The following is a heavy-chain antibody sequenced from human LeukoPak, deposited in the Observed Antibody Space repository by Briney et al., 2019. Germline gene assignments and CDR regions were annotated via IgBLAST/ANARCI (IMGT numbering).Heavy chain of an antibody. V-gene: IGHV1-69*06. CDR2: IIPIFGTA. CDR1: GGTFSSYA. J-gene: IGHJ4*02. CDR3: ARDWGSSWYVSFGY. Sequence: SVKVSCKASGGTFSSYAISWVRQAPGQGLEWMGGIIPIFGTANYAQKFQGRVTITADKSTSTAYVELSSLRSEDTAVYYCARDWGSSWYVSFGYWGQGTLVTVSS. D-gene: IGHD6-13*01.